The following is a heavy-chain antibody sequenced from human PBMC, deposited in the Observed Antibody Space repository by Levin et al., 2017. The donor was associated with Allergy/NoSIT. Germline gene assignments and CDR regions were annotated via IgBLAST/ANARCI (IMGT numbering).Heavy chain of an antibody. CDR1: GFSFDDYG. J-gene: IGHJ4*02. Sequence: PGGSLRLSCAASGFSFDDYGMNWVRQAPGKGLEWVSDINWNGGRTGYADSVKGRFTISRDNAKNSLYLQMNSLRAEDTALYHCARDWSSATGSYFDYWGQGTLVTVSS. CDR3: ARDWSSATGSYFDY. V-gene: IGHV3-20*01. D-gene: IGHD6-13*01. CDR2: INWNGGRT.